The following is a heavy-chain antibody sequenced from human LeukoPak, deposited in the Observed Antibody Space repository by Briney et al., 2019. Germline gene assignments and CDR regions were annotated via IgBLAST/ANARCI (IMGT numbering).Heavy chain of an antibody. Sequence: SGGSLRLSCAASGFTFSSYVMSWVRQAPGKGLEWVSAISGSGGSTYYADSVKGRFTISRDNSKNTLYLQVNSLRAEDAAVYYCARQGASSTHYYFDYWGQGTLVTVSS. CDR2: ISGSGGST. V-gene: IGHV3-23*01. D-gene: IGHD2-2*01. CDR3: ARQGASSTHYYFDY. J-gene: IGHJ4*02. CDR1: GFTFSSYV.